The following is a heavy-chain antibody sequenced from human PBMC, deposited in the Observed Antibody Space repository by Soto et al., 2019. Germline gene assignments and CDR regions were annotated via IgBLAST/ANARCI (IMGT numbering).Heavy chain of an antibody. Sequence: QVQLVQSGAEVKKPGSSVKVSCEASGGTFRSYGITWVRQAPGQGLEWMGRIIPIFGTTNYAQKFQGRVTITADESTNIAYMELSSLRSEDTAVYYCARDYYDSSGYPGYWGQGTLVTVSS. CDR2: IIPIFGTT. V-gene: IGHV1-69*01. CDR3: ARDYYDSSGYPGY. CDR1: GGTFRSYG. D-gene: IGHD3-22*01. J-gene: IGHJ4*02.